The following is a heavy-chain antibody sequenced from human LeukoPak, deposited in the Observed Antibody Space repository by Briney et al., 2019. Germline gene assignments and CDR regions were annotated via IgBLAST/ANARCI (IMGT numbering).Heavy chain of an antibody. J-gene: IGHJ4*02. CDR1: GFTFSSYW. Sequence: GGSLRLSCAASGFTFSSYWMHWVRHAPGKGLGWVSRINSDGSSTSYADSVKGRFTISRDNAKNTLYLQMNSLRAEDTAVYYCARGLYGDPVSGDYWGQGTLVTVSS. V-gene: IGHV3-74*01. D-gene: IGHD4-17*01. CDR2: INSDGSST. CDR3: ARGLYGDPVSGDY.